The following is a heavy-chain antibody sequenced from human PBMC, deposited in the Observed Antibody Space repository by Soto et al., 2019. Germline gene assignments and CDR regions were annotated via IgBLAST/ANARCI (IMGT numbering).Heavy chain of an antibody. J-gene: IGHJ4*02. D-gene: IGHD5-12*01. V-gene: IGHV4-4*07. CDR2: IFSSGIT. CDR1: GGSINTFY. Sequence: SETLSLTXTVSGGSINTFYWSWVRKPAGKGLEWLGSIFSSGITSFNPSLESRVAMSVDTSKNHFSLNLSSVTAADMAVYYCAREGSYSAYNFAHGIQLWSFDFWGQGALVTVSS. CDR3: AREGSYSAYNFAHGIQLWSFDF.